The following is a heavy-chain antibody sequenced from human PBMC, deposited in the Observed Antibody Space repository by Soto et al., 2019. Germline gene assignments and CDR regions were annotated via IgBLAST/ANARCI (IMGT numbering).Heavy chain of an antibody. CDR3: ARTAKYYDFWSGYPNWFDP. CDR2: INPNSGGT. V-gene: IGHV1-2*02. CDR1: GYTFTSYY. Sequence: GASVKVSCKASGYTFTSYYMHWVRQAPGQGLEWMGWINPNSGGTNYAQKFQGRVTMTRDTSISTAYMELSRLRSDDTAVYYCARTAKYYDFWSGYPNWFDPWGQGTLVTSPQ. D-gene: IGHD3-3*01. J-gene: IGHJ5*02.